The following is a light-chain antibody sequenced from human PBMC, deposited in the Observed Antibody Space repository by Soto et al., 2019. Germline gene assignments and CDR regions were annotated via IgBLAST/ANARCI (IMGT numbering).Light chain of an antibody. Sequence: SSELTQPPSVSVSPGQTARITCSGDALPKQYAYWYQQKPGQAPVLVIYQDIERASGIPERFSGSSSGTTVTLTISGVQAEDEADYYCQSADSSDTYWVFGGGTKLTVL. CDR2: QDI. J-gene: IGLJ3*02. V-gene: IGLV3-25*03. CDR1: ALPKQY. CDR3: QSADSSDTYWV.